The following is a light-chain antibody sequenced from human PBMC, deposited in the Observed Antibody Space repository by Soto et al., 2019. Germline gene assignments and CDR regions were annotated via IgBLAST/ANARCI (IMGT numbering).Light chain of an antibody. Sequence: DIQLNQSPSFLSASVGGRVAITCRASQGIGIYLAWYQQRPGKAPKLLINAASTLQSGVPSRFSGSGSGTEFTLTISRLQPEDFATYYCQQLHSYALTFGAGTKVEVK. J-gene: IGKJ4*01. CDR2: AAS. V-gene: IGKV1-9*01. CDR3: QQLHSYALT. CDR1: QGIGIY.